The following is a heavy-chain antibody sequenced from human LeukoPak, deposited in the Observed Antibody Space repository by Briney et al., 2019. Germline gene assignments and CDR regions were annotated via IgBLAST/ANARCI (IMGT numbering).Heavy chain of an antibody. J-gene: IGHJ3*02. D-gene: IGHD3-22*01. CDR2: ISSSSSYI. V-gene: IGHV3-21*01. Sequence: GGSLRLSCAASGFTFSSYSMNWVRQAPGKGLEWVSSISSSSSYIYYADSVKGRFTISRDNAKNSLYLQMNSLRAEDTAVYHCARAGSYYYDSSGYYDAFDIWGQGTMVTVSS. CDR3: ARAGSYYYDSSGYYDAFDI. CDR1: GFTFSSYS.